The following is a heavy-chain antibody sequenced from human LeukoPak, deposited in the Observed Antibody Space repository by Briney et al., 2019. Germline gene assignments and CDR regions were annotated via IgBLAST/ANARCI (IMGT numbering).Heavy chain of an antibody. D-gene: IGHD3-22*01. CDR1: GYTFTSYD. CDR3: ARGWGIVVENAFDI. V-gene: IGHV1-8*01. J-gene: IGHJ3*02. Sequence: ASVKVSCKASGYTFTSYDINWVRQATGQGLEWMGWMNPNSGNTGYAKKFQGRVTMTRNTSISTAYMELSSLRSEDTAVYYCARGWGIVVENAFDIWGQGTMVTVSS. CDR2: MNPNSGNT.